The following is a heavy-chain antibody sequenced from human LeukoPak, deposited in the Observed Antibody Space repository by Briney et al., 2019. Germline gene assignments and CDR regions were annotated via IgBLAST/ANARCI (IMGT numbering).Heavy chain of an antibody. D-gene: IGHD3-9*01. CDR3: ARETTAYYFPT. Sequence: AGGSLRLSCAASGFTFSSYWMHWVRQAPGKGLVWVSRVNSDGSSTTYADSVKGRFTISRDNAKDSLYLQMSSLRAEDTAVYYCARETTAYYFPTWGQGALVTVSS. J-gene: IGHJ5*02. V-gene: IGHV3-74*01. CDR1: GFTFSSYW. CDR2: VNSDGSST.